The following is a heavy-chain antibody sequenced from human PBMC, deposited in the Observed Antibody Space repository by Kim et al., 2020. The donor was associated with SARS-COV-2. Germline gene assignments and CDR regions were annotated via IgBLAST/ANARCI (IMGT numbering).Heavy chain of an antibody. D-gene: IGHD3-22*01. J-gene: IGHJ4*02. CDR3: ARMYYYDSSAYYFDY. Sequence: GGSLRLSCAASGFTFSSYAMHWVRQAPGKGLEYVSAISSNGGSTYYANSVKGRFTISRDNSKNTLYLQMGSLRAEDMAVYYCARMYYYDSSAYYFDYWGQGTLVTVSS. CDR2: ISSNGGST. V-gene: IGHV3-64*01. CDR1: GFTFSSYA.